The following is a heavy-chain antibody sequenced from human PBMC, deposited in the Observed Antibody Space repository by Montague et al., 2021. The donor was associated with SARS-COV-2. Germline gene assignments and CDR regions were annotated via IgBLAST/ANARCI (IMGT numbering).Heavy chain of an antibody. V-gene: IGHV4-34*01. CDR2: VKHPGGT. CDR1: GGSFTGYS. D-gene: IGHD2-2*01. Sequence: SETLSLTCAVDGGSFTGYSWNWIRQPPGKGLEWIGEVKHPGGTNYNPSLKSRVTISIDMSKNQFSLNLESVTAADTAVYYCARLVSSIWYRFEYWGQGTLVTVSS. CDR3: ARLVSSIWYRFEY. J-gene: IGHJ4*02.